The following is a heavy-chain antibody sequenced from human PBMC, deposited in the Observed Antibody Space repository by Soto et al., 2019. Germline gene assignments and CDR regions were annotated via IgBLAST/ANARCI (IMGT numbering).Heavy chain of an antibody. CDR2: IHYSGTT. Sequence: SETLSLTCTVSGGSMRNYFWTWIRQPPGKGLEWIGYIHYSGTTSFFPSYNPSLRSRVTISEDTPKNQFSLKLLSVTTADTAVYFCAAGEASSRNLAPYYLDFWGQGTLVTVSS. V-gene: IGHV4-59*01. D-gene: IGHD6-13*01. J-gene: IGHJ4*02. CDR1: GGSMRNYF. CDR3: AAGEASSRNLAPYYLDF.